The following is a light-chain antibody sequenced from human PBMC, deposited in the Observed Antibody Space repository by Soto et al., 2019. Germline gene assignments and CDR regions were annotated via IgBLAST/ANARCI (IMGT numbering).Light chain of an antibody. CDR3: QQYYDWPLT. J-gene: IGKJ4*01. CDR1: QSIGRS. Sequence: IVLTQSPVTMSMSPGEEATLSCRASQSIGRSLAWYQETSGQAPRLLIYGASARATGIPARFIGTGSGTDFTLIISSLQSEDFAVYYCQQYYDWPLTFGGGTK. V-gene: IGKV3-15*01. CDR2: GAS.